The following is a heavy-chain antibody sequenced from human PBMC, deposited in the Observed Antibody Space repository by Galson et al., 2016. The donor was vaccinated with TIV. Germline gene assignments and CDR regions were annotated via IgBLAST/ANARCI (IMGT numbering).Heavy chain of an antibody. D-gene: IGHD4-23*01. CDR3: ARGSDYSGNSPSDY. CDR1: GGIFFSNA. Sequence: SVKASCKASGGIFFSNAISWVRQAPGQGLEWMGGINPIFNIPNYAQKFQGRVTITADASTSTAYMELSSLSSDDTAVYYCARGSDYSGNSPSDYWGQGTLVTVSS. J-gene: IGHJ4*02. CDR2: INPIFNIP. V-gene: IGHV1-69*13.